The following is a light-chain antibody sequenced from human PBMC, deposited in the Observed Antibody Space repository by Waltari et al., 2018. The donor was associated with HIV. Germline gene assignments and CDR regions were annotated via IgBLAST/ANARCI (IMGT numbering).Light chain of an antibody. V-gene: IGLV2-14*03. CDR1: SIDVGGYTY. Sequence: QSALTQPASVSGPPGQSTTISCPGTSIDVGGYTYFSWYQQHPGKAPKLMIYDVSNRPSGVSNRFSGSKSGNTASLTISGLQAEDEADYYCSSYTSSSPYAFGTGTKVTVL. CDR3: SSYTSSSPYA. CDR2: DVS. J-gene: IGLJ1*01.